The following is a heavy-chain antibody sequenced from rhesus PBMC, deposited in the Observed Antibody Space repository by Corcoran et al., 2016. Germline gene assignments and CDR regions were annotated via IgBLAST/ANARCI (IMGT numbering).Heavy chain of an antibody. V-gene: IGHV3-54*02. J-gene: IGHJ5-2*02. Sequence: EVQLVESGGGLVQPGGSLRLSCAASGFTFSSYGMHWVRQAPGKGLEWVAVISYDGSKKYYADSVKDRFTISRDNSKNMLYLQMNNLKLEETAVYYCARDCMWAVCSSTYCSYTGGGDYWGRGVLVTVSS. CDR1: GFTFSSYG. CDR3: ARDCMWAVCSSTYCSYTGGGDY. D-gene: IGHD2-15*01. CDR2: ISYDGSKK.